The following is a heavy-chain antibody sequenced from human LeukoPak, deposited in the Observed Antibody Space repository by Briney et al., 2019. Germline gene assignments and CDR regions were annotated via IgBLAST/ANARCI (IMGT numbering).Heavy chain of an antibody. CDR3: ARMCSSSSWPFDY. CDR2: IYTTGST. Sequence: PSETLSLTCSVSGGSISTFYWTWIRQPPGKGLEWIGYIYTTGSTNYNPSLKSRVTMSVDTSKNQFSLKVSSVTSADTAVYYCARMCSSSSWPFDYWGQGTLVTVSS. D-gene: IGHD2-2*01. V-gene: IGHV4-4*09. CDR1: GGSISTFY. J-gene: IGHJ4*02.